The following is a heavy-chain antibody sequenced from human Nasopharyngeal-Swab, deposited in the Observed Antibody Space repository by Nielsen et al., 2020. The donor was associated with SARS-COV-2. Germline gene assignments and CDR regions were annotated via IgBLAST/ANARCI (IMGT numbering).Heavy chain of an antibody. CDR1: GFTFSSYS. J-gene: IGHJ4*02. Sequence: GGSLRLSCAGSGFTFSSYSMNWVRQAPGKGLEWISSINWDSSCIYHADSVKGRFTISRDNAKNSLYLQMTGLRAEDTAVYYCVRGTIVGAAGYDYWGQGTLLTVSS. V-gene: IGHV3-21*01. CDR2: INWDSSCI. D-gene: IGHD1-26*01. CDR3: VRGTIVGAAGYDY.